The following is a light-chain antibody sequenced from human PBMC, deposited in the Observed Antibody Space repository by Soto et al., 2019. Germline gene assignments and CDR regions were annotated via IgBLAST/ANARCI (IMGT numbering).Light chain of an antibody. Sequence: EIVMTQSPATLSVSPGERATLSCRASQSVSSNLAWYQQNPGQVPRLLSYHASTRATGIPARFSGSWSGTDFTLTISRLRSEDFAVYYCQQYNKWPLTFGGGTKEEIK. V-gene: IGKV3-15*01. CDR1: QSVSSN. CDR3: QQYNKWPLT. J-gene: IGKJ4*01. CDR2: HAS.